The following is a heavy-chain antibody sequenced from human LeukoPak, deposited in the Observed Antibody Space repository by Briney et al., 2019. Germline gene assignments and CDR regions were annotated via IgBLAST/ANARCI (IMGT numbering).Heavy chain of an antibody. V-gene: IGHV3-7*01. CDR2: IKQDGSDK. CDR3: ATLDTAMVTNFGY. Sequence: PGGSLRLSCAASGLTFRRDWMSWVRQAPGKGLEWVAMIKQDGSDKYYVDSVKGRFTISSDNTKNSLNLQMNSLRAEDTAVYYCATLDTAMVTNFGYWGQGTVAKVSA. D-gene: IGHD5-18*01. J-gene: IGHJ4*02. CDR1: GLTFRRDW.